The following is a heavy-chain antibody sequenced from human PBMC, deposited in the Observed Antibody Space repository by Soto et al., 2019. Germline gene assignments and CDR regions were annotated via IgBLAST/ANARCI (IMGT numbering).Heavy chain of an antibody. D-gene: IGHD6-19*01. Sequence: GGSLRLSCAASGFTFSSYAMSWVRQAPRKGLEWVSSITGSGGSTYYADSVKGRFTISRDNSKNTLYMQMNTLRADDTAVYYCAKEAGSSGWYSWFDPWGQGTLVTVS. J-gene: IGHJ5*02. CDR1: GFTFSSYA. CDR3: AKEAGSSGWYSWFDP. CDR2: ITGSGGST. V-gene: IGHV3-23*01.